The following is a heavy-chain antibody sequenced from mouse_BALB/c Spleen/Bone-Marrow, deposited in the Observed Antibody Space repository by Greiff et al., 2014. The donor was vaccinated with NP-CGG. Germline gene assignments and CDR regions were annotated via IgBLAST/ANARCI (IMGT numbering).Heavy chain of an antibody. CDR1: GFTFSDYY. D-gene: IGHD2-10*02. CDR2: ISDGGGYT. CDR3: ARSGERYGAMDY. V-gene: IGHV5-4*02. J-gene: IGHJ4*01. Sequence: EVQLVESGGGLVKPGGSLKLSYAASGFTFSDYYMYWVRQTPEKRLEWVATISDGGGYTYYPDSVWGRFTISRDNAKNNLYLQMSSLKSEDTAMYYCARSGERYGAMDYWGQGTSVTVFS.